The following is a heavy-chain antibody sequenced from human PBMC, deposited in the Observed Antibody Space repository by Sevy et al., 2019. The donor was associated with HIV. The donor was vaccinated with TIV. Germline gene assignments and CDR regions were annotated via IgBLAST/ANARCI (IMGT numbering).Heavy chain of an antibody. CDR2: IAWDGGST. CDR1: GFTFDDYS. Sequence: GGSLRLSCAASGFTFDDYSMHWVRQAPGKGLEWVSLIAWDGGSTSFADSVKGRFTISRDNSKNSLYLQMNSLRTADTAFYYCAKDMVKRNGLDYWGQRTMVTVSS. V-gene: IGHV3-43*01. J-gene: IGHJ4*02. D-gene: IGHD1-1*01. CDR3: AKDMVKRNGLDY.